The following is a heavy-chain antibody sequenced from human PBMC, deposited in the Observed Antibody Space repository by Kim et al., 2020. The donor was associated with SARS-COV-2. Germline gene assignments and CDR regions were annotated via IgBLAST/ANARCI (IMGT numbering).Heavy chain of an antibody. CDR1: GYTFTAYY. D-gene: IGHD6-19*01. Sequence: ASVKVSCKASGYTFTAYYMHWVRQAPGQGLEWMGWMNANSGGIKYAQKFQGRVTMTRDTFISTAYMELTWLTSDDTAVYYCTRDGGFGSGWPRGYGMDVWGQGTTVTVSS. CDR3: TRDGGFGSGWPRGYGMDV. J-gene: IGHJ6*02. CDR2: MNANSGGI. V-gene: IGHV1-2*02.